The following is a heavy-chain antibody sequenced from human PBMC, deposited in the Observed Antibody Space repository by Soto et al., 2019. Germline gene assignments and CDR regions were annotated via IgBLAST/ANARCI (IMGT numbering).Heavy chain of an antibody. J-gene: IGHJ6*02. D-gene: IGHD3-3*01. V-gene: IGHV4-4*02. CDR2: IYHSGST. Sequence: SETLSLTCAVSGGSISSSNWWSWVRQPPGKGLEWIGEIYHSGSTNYNPSLKSRVTISVDKSKNQFSLKLSSVTAADTAVYYCARWDLITIFGVVIMGGMDVWGQGTTVTVSS. CDR1: GGSISSSNW. CDR3: ARWDLITIFGVVIMGGMDV.